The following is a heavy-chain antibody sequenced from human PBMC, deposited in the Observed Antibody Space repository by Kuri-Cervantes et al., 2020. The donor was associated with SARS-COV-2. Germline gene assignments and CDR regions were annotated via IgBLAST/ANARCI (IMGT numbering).Heavy chain of an antibody. Sequence: GESLEISWAASGFTFSDYYKSWIRQAPGKGLEWVSYISSSGSTIYDADSVKGRFTISRDNAKNSLYLQMNSLRAEDTAVYYCARTSLTGYWYFDLWGRGTLVTVSS. CDR3: ARTSLTGYWYFDL. D-gene: IGHD1-14*01. CDR2: ISSSGSTI. V-gene: IGHV3-11*04. J-gene: IGHJ2*01. CDR1: GFTFSDYY.